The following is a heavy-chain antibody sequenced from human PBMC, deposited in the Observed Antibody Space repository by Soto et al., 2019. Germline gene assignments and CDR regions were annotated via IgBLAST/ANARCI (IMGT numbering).Heavy chain of an antibody. CDR3: ARRKAAAGTFLSFYYYGMDV. V-gene: IGHV4-34*01. J-gene: IGHJ6*02. CDR2: INHSGST. CDR1: GWSFSGYY. Sequence: PAGTLSLTCAVYGWSFSGYYWSWIRQPPGKGLGWIGEINHSGSTNYNPSPKSRVIISVDTSKNQFSLKLSSVTAADTAVYYCARRKAAAGTFLSFYYYGMDVWGRGTTVTVSS. D-gene: IGHD6-13*01.